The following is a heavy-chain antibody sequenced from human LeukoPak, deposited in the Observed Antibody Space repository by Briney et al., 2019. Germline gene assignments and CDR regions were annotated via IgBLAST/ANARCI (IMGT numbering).Heavy chain of an antibody. D-gene: IGHD3-22*01. Sequence: PGGSLRLSCAASRFAFSSYAMTWVRKAPGKGLEWVSTISGSSGNTYYADSVKGRFTISRDNSKNTLYLQINSLRAEDTAVYYCAKDAPYYYDSSGYGGAFDIWGQGTMVTVSS. CDR3: AKDAPYYYDSSGYGGAFDI. J-gene: IGHJ3*02. CDR2: ISGSSGNT. V-gene: IGHV3-23*01. CDR1: RFAFSSYA.